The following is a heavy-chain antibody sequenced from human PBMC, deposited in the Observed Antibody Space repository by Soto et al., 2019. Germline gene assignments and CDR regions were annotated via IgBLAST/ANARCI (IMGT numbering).Heavy chain of an antibody. J-gene: IGHJ6*02. CDR1: GGTFSSYA. CDR2: IIPIFGTA. V-gene: IGHV1-69*13. Sequence: SVKVSCKASGGTFSSYAISWVRQAPGQGLEWMGGIIPIFGTANYAQKFQGRVTITADESTSTAYMELSSLRSEDTAVYYCERDRRYSSSSTYYYYYGMDVWGQGTTVTVSS. CDR3: ERDRRYSSSSTYYYYYGMDV. D-gene: IGHD6-6*01.